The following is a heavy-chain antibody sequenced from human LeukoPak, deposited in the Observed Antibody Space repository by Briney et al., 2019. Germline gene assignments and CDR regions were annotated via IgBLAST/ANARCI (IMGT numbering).Heavy chain of an antibody. CDR2: IYHSGST. D-gene: IGHD1-26*01. J-gene: IGHJ4*02. CDR3: ASSATWGFSNYFDY. CDR1: GYPISSGYY. V-gene: IGHV4-38-2*02. Sequence: SETLSLTCTVSGYPISSGYYWGWIRQPPGKGLEWIGSIYHSGSTYYNPSLKSRVTISVDTSKNQFSLKLSSVTAADTAVYYCASSATWGFSNYFDYWGQGTLVTVSS.